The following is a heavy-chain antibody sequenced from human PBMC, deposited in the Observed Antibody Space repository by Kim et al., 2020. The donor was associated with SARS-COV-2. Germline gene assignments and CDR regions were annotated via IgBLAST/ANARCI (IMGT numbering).Heavy chain of an antibody. CDR2: INAGNGNT. J-gene: IGHJ3*02. CDR1: GYTFTSYA. CDR3: ARDLGWELYDAFDI. Sequence: ASVKVSCKASGYTFTSYAMHWVRQAPGQRLEWMGWINAGNGNTKYSQKFQGRVTITRDTSASTAYMELSSLRSEDTAVYYCARDLGWELYDAFDIWGQGTMVTVSS. D-gene: IGHD1-26*01. V-gene: IGHV1-3*01.